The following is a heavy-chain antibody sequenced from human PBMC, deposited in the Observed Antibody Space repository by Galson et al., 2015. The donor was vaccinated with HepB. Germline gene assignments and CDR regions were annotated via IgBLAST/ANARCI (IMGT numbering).Heavy chain of an antibody. V-gene: IGHV1-18*01. Sequence: QSGAEVKKPGESLRISCKASGYAFTSYGISWVRQPPGQGLEWMGWISGYNGNTDHAQKLQGRVTMTTDTSTSTAYMELTNLRSDDTAVYYCARSGVAASGTRYFQHWGQGTLVTVSS. CDR1: GYAFTSYG. CDR2: ISGYNGNT. CDR3: ARSGVAASGTRYFQH. J-gene: IGHJ1*01. D-gene: IGHD6-13*01.